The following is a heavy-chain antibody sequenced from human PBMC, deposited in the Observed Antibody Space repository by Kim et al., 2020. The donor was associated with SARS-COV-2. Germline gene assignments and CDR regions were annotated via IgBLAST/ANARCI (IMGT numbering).Heavy chain of an antibody. V-gene: IGHV3-30*04. J-gene: IGHJ3*02. D-gene: IGHD5-12*01. CDR2: ISYDGTHR. CDR3: ARGRDSGYSQPDDAFDI. CDR1: GFTFSSFA. Sequence: GGSLRLFCAASGFTFSSFAMHWVRQAPGKGLEWVAVISYDGTHRYYADSVKGRFTISRDSSKDTLYLQMNSLRGDDTAVYHCARGRDSGYSQPDDAFDI.